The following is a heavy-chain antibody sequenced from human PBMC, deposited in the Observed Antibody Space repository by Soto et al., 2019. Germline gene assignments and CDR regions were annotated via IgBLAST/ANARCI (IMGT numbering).Heavy chain of an antibody. J-gene: IGHJ6*02. D-gene: IGHD6-19*01. CDR1: GFTFSSYA. V-gene: IGHV3-30-3*01. CDR3: ARVMESGWTPYYYYYGMDV. Sequence: QVQLVESGGGVVQPGRSLRLSCAASGFTFSSYAMHWVRQAPGKGLEWVAVISYDGSNKYYADSVKGRFTISRDNSKNTLYLQMNSLRAEDTAVYYCARVMESGWTPYYYYYGMDVWGQGTTVTVSS. CDR2: ISYDGSNK.